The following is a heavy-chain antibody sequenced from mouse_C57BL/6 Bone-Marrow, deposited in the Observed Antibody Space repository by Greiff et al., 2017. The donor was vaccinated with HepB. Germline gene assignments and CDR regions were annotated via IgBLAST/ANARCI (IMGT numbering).Heavy chain of an antibody. J-gene: IGHJ3*01. CDR2: ITPSSGYT. D-gene: IGHD1-1*01. Sequence: LVESGAELARPGASVKMSCKASGYTFTSYTMHWVKQRPGQGLEWIGYITPSSGYTKYNQKFKDKATLTADKSSSTAYMQLSSLTSEDSAVYYCARLRAYVAYWGQGTLVTVSA. V-gene: IGHV1-4*01. CDR1: GYTFTSYT. CDR3: ARLRAYVAY.